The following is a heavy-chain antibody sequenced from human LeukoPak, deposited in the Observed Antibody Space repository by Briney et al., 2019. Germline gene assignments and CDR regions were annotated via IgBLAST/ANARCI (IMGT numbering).Heavy chain of an antibody. D-gene: IGHD6-19*01. J-gene: IGHJ3*02. CDR1: GFTFSSYW. Sequence: GGSLRLSCAASGFTFSSYWMHWVRQAPGKGLVWVSRINSDGSSTSYADSVKGRFTISRDNAKNTLYLQMNSLRAEDTAVYYCARGLYSSGWYSAFDIWGQGTMVTVSS. CDR2: INSDGSST. CDR3: ARGLYSSGWYSAFDI. V-gene: IGHV3-74*01.